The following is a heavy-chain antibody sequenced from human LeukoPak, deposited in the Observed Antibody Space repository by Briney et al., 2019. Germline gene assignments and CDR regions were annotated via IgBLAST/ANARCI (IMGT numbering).Heavy chain of an antibody. CDR2: IYYSGST. J-gene: IGHJ5*02. CDR3: ARDLGAAAGWFDP. V-gene: IGHV4-59*12. CDR1: GGSISSYY. Sequence: KSSETLSLTCTVSGGSISSYYWSWIRQPPGKGLEWIGYIYYSGSTNYNPSLKSRVTISVDTSKNQFSLKLSSVTAADTAVYYCARDLGAAAGWFDPWGQGTLVTVSS. D-gene: IGHD6-13*01.